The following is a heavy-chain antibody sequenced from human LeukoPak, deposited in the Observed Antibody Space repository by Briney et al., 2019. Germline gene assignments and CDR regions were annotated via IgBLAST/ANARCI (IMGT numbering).Heavy chain of an antibody. CDR1: GFTFSSYG. CDR3: AKDLDYGDYAQGDLDY. D-gene: IGHD4-17*01. J-gene: IGHJ4*02. CDR2: IWYDGSKK. Sequence: GGSLRLSCAASGFTFSSYGMHWVRQAPGKGLEGVAVIWYDGSKKYYADSVKGRFTISRDNSKNTLYLQMNSLRAEDTAVYYCAKDLDYGDYAQGDLDYWGQGTLVTVSS. V-gene: IGHV3-33*06.